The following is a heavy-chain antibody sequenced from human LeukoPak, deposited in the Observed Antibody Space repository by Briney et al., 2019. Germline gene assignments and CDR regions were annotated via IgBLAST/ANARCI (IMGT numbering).Heavy chain of an antibody. V-gene: IGHV3-23*01. CDR1: GFTFSSYA. Sequence: GGSLRLSCAASGFTFSSYAMSWVRQAPGKGLEWVSAISGSGGSTYYADSVKGRFSISRDNSKNTLYLQMNSLRAEDTAVYYCAKGGRWLQLHDYWGQGTLVTVSS. CDR3: AKGGRWLQLHDY. D-gene: IGHD5-24*01. J-gene: IGHJ4*02. CDR2: ISGSGGST.